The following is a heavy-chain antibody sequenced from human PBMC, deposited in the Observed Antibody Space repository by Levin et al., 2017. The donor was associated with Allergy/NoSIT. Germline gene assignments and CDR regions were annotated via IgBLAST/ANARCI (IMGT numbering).Heavy chain of an antibody. CDR2: IYYSGST. J-gene: IGHJ5*02. CDR1: GGSISSSSYY. CDR3: ARPDRDPGWFDP. Sequence: SETLSLTCTVSGGSISSSSYYWGWIRQPPGKGLEWIGSIYYSGSTYYNPSLKSRVTISVDTSKNQFSLKLSSVTAADTAVYYCARPDRDPGWFDPWGQGTLVTVSS. V-gene: IGHV4-39*01.